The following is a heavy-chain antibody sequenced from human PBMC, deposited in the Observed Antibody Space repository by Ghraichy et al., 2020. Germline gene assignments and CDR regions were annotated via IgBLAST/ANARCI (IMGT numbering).Heavy chain of an antibody. D-gene: IGHD5/OR15-5a*01. V-gene: IGHV4-39*01. Sequence: SETLSLTCTVSGGSISSRSYYWGWIRQPPGKGLEWIGSIYYSGSTYYNPSLKSRVTISVDTSKNQFSLRVSSVTAADTAVYYCARRRASTPNWIDPWGQGVLVTVSP. CDR3: ARRRASTPNWIDP. J-gene: IGHJ5*02. CDR2: IYYSGST. CDR1: GGSISSRSYY.